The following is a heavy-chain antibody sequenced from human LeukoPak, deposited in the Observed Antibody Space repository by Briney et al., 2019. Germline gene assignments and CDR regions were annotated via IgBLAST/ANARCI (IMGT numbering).Heavy chain of an antibody. CDR1: GFTFDDYG. Sequence: GGSLRLSCAASGFTFDDYGMSWVRQAPGKGLEWVSGINWNGGSTDYGDSVKGGFTISRDKAKNSLYLQMNSLRAEDTALYHCARDQSSSWYGDAFDIWGQGTMVTVSS. CDR3: ARDQSSSWYGDAFDI. J-gene: IGHJ3*02. CDR2: INWNGGST. V-gene: IGHV3-20*01. D-gene: IGHD6-13*01.